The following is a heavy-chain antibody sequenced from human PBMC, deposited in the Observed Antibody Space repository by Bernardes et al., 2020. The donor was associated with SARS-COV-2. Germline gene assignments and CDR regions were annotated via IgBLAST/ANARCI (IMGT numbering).Heavy chain of an antibody. CDR1: GYTLTELS. D-gene: IGHD3-10*01. Sequence: ASVKVSCKVSGYTLTELSMHWVRQAPGKGLEWMGGFDPEDGETIYAQKFQGRVTMTEDTSTDTAYMELSSLRSEDTAVYYCATAWFRELLWWALRDWCQGTLVTVSS. CDR3: ATAWFRELLWWALRD. V-gene: IGHV1-24*01. CDR2: FDPEDGET. J-gene: IGHJ4*02.